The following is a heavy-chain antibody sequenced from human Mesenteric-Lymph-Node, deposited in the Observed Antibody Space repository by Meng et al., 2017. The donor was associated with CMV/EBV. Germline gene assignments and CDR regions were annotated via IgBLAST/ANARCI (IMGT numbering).Heavy chain of an antibody. CDR1: GFIFRDYG. V-gene: IGHV3-30*02. D-gene: IGHD3-10*01. J-gene: IGHJ4*02. CDR2: IRYDGSKK. Sequence: GESLKISCAASGFIFRDYGMHWVRQAPGKGLQWVSFIRYDGSKKYEADSVRGRIAISRDNSKNTLYLQMNGLRTEDSAVYYCTNLGVRFHWGQGTLVTVSS. CDR3: TNLGVRFH.